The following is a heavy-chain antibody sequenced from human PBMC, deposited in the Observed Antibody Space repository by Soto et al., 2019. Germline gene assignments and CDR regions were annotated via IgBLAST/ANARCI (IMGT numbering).Heavy chain of an antibody. Sequence: ASVKVSCKASGYTFYSYALHWVRQAPGQRLEWMGWINSRFGNTKYPHKFQDRVTITRDRSANTAFMELSSLTSEDTAVYYCARGPISLQGYCTTSICYLGFWGQ. CDR1: GYTFYSYA. J-gene: IGHJ4*03. D-gene: IGHD2-8*01. V-gene: IGHV1-3*01. CDR2: INSRFGNT. CDR3: ARGPISLQGYCTTSICYLGF.